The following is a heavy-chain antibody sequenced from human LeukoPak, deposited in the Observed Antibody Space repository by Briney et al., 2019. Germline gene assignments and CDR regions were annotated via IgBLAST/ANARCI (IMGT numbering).Heavy chain of an antibody. D-gene: IGHD3-22*01. J-gene: IGHJ4*02. CDR3: AKHDDSSGYSYGCSY. CDR2: ISGSGGST. V-gene: IGHV3-23*01. CDR1: GFTFSSYA. Sequence: GGSLRLSCAASGFTFSSYAMSWVRQAPGKGLEWVSAISGSGGSTYYADSVKGRFTISRDNSKNTLYLQMNSLRAEDTAVYYCAKHDDSSGYSYGCSYWGQGTLVTVSS.